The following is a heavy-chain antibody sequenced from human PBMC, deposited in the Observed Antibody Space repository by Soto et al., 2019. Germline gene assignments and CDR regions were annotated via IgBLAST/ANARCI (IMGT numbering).Heavy chain of an antibody. V-gene: IGHV3-48*01. CDR1: GFTFSSYS. D-gene: IGHD4-17*01. CDR2: ISSSSSTI. Sequence: GSLRLSCAASGFTFSSYSMNWVRQAPGKGLEWVSYISSSSSTIYYADSVKGRFTISRDNAKNSLYLQMNSLRAEDTAVYYCARDLNYGLFDSWGQGTLVKVSS. J-gene: IGHJ4*02. CDR3: ARDLNYGLFDS.